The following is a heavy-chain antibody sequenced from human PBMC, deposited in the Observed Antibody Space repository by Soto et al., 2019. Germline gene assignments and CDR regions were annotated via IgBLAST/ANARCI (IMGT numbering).Heavy chain of an antibody. D-gene: IGHD4-17*01. V-gene: IGHV3-48*01. J-gene: IGHJ6*03. CDR3: ARDQLDGDQHYYYYYYMDV. CDR1: GFTFSSYS. Sequence: GGSLRLSCAASGFTFSSYSMNWVRQAPGKGLEWVAYISSSSSTIYYADSVKGRFTISRDNAKNSLYLQMNSLRAEDTAVYYCARDQLDGDQHYYYYYYMDVWGKGTTVTVSS. CDR2: ISSSSSTI.